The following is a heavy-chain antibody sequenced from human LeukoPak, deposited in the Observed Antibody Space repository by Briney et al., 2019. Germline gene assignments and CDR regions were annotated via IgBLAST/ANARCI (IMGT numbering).Heavy chain of an antibody. V-gene: IGHV5-10-1*01. CDR1: GYSFTSYW. CDR3: ARARYYSSSWPHFDY. J-gene: IGHJ4*02. CDR2: IDPSDSYT. D-gene: IGHD6-13*01. Sequence: GESLKISCKGSGYSFTSYWISWVRQMPGKGLEWMGRIDPSDSYTNYSPSFQGHVTISADKSISTAYLQWSSLKASDTVMYYCARARYYSSSWPHFDYWGQGTLVTVSS.